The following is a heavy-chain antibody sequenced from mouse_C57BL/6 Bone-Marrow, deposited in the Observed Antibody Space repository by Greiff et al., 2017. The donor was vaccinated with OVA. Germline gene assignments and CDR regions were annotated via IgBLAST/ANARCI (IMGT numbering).Heavy chain of an antibody. V-gene: IGHV1-42*01. CDR1: GYSFTGYY. D-gene: IGHD2-4*01. J-gene: IGHJ4*01. CDR3: ARPRSPIYYDYDGAMDY. CDR2: INPSTGGT. Sequence: VQLQQSGPELVKPGASVKISCKASGYSFTGYYMNWVKQSPEKSLEWIGEINPSTGGTTYNQKFKAKATLTVDKSSSTAYMQLKSLTSEDSAVYYCARPRSPIYYDYDGAMDYWGQGTSVTVSS.